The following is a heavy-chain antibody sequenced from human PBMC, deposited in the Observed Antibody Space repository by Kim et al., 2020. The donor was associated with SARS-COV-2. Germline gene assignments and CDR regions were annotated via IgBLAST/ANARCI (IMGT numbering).Heavy chain of an antibody. CDR1: GFTFSSYG. J-gene: IGHJ6*02. CDR2: ISYDGSNK. Sequence: GGSLRPSCAASGFTFSSYGMHWVRQAPGKGLEWVAVISYDGSNKYYADSVKGRFTISRDNSKNTLYLQMNSLRAEDTAVYYCAKDRRKAYDYVWGSYRSYYYYGMDVWGQGTTVTVSS. V-gene: IGHV3-30*18. CDR3: AKDRRKAYDYVWGSYRSYYYYGMDV. D-gene: IGHD3-16*02.